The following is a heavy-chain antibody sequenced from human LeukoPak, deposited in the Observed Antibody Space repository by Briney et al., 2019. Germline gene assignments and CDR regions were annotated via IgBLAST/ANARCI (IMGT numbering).Heavy chain of an antibody. CDR1: GFTFSSYA. J-gene: IGHJ4*02. V-gene: IGHV3-30-3*01. CDR3: ASYEGSSGWYGSLGY. Sequence: QPGRSLRLSCAASGFTFSSYAMHWVRQAPGKGLEWVAVISYDGSNKYYADSVKGRFTISRDNSKNTLYLQMNSLRAEDTAVYYCASYEGSSGWYGSLGYWGQGTLVTVSS. CDR2: ISYDGSNK. D-gene: IGHD6-19*01.